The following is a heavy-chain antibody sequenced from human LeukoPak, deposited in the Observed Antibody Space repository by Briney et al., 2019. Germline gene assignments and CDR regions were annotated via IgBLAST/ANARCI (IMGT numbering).Heavy chain of an antibody. Sequence: GGSLRLSCAASGFTFSSYSMNWVRQAPGKGLEWVSSISSSSSYIYYADSVKGRFTISRDNAKNSLYLQMNSLRAEDTAVYYCARDVGSGSYNYYYYYYMDVWGKGTTVTVSS. V-gene: IGHV3-21*01. J-gene: IGHJ6*03. D-gene: IGHD3-10*01. CDR3: ARDVGSGSYNYYYYYYMDV. CDR1: GFTFSSYS. CDR2: ISSSSSYI.